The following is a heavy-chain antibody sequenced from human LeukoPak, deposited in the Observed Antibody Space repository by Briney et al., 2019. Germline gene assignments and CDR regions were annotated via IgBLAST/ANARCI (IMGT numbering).Heavy chain of an antibody. J-gene: IGHJ3*02. D-gene: IGHD3-22*01. CDR2: IYYSGST. CDR3: ARDTMTDAFDI. V-gene: IGHV4-59*01. Sequence: PSETLSLTCTVSCRSISNDYWSWVRQPPGKGLEWIGYIYYSGSTSYNPSLKSRVTISVDTSKNQFSLKLSSVTAADTAVYYYARDTMTDAFDIWGQGTMVTVSS. CDR1: CRSISNDY.